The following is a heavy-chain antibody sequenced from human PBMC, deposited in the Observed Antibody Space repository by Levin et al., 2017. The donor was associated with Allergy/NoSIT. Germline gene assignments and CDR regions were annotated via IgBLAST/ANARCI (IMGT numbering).Heavy chain of an antibody. D-gene: IGHD5-12*01. J-gene: IGHJ4*02. CDR3: ARRVSGYDSLSLFDY. Sequence: EASVKVSCKGSGYSFTSYWIGWVRQMPGKGLEWMGIIYPGDSDTRYSPSFQGQVTISADKSISTAYLQWSSLKASDTAMYYCARRVSGYDSLSLFDYWGQGTLVTVSS. V-gene: IGHV5-51*01. CDR2: IYPGDSDT. CDR1: GYSFTSYW.